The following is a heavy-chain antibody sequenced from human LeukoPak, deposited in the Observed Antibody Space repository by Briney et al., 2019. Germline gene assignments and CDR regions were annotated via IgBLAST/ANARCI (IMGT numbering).Heavy chain of an antibody. J-gene: IGHJ4*02. CDR3: ARDRYGYGDYVSIDY. D-gene: IGHD4-17*01. Sequence: SETLSLTCTVSGGPITTYYLSWIRQSAGMGLEWIGRISGSGVITYNPSLKSRVTISVDTSKNKFSLELSSVTAADTAVYYCARDRYGYGDYVSIDYWGQGTLVTVSS. CDR1: GGPITTYY. V-gene: IGHV4-4*07. CDR2: ISGSGVI.